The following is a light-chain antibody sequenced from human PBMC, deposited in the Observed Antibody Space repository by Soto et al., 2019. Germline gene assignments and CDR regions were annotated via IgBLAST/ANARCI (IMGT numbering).Light chain of an antibody. V-gene: IGLV2-14*01. CDR1: SSDVGGYNY. J-gene: IGLJ1*01. Sequence: QSALTQPASVSGSPGQSITISCTGTSSDVGGYNYVSWYQQHPGKAPKLMIYDVDNRPSGVSIHFSGSKSGNTASLTISGLQAEDEADYYCSSYTSSSTDVFGTGTKLTVL. CDR3: SSYTSSSTDV. CDR2: DVD.